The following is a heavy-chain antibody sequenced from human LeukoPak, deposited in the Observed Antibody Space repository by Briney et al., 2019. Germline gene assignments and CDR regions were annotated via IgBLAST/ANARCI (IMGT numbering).Heavy chain of an antibody. D-gene: IGHD2-2*01. J-gene: IGHJ3*02. CDR1: GFTFSSYW. Sequence: GGSLRLSCAASGFTFSSYWMSWVRQAPGKGLEWVANIKQDGSEKYYVDSVKGRFTISRDNAKNSLYLQMNSLRAEDTAVYYCARVPERSSCSVRACWRAFRIWGQGTMVTVSS. V-gene: IGHV3-7*01. CDR2: IKQDGSEK. CDR3: ARVPERSSCSVRACWRAFRI.